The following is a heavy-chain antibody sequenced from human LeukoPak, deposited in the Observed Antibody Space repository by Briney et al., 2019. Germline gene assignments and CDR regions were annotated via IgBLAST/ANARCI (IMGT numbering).Heavy chain of an antibody. V-gene: IGHV4-59*01. J-gene: IGHJ4*02. CDR1: GGSISSYY. CDR3: ARVGGRRWSSAFDY. Sequence: NPSETLSLTCTVSGGSISSYYWSWIRQPPGKGLEWIGYISYSGSTNYNPSLKSRLTISLDTSKSQFSLNLTSVTAADTAVYYCARVGGRRWSSAFDYWGQGALVTVSS. CDR2: ISYSGST. D-gene: IGHD2-15*01.